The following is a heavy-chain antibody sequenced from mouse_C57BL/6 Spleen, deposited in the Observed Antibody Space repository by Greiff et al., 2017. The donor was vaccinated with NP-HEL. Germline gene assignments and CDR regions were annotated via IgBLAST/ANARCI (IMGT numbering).Heavy chain of an antibody. D-gene: IGHD1-1*01. V-gene: IGHV5-17*01. CDR1: GFTFSDYG. CDR2: ISSGSSTI. Sequence: EVMLVESGGGLVKPGGSLKLSCAASGFTFSDYGMHWVRQAPEKGLEWVAYISSGSSTIYYADTVKGRFTISRDNAKNTLFLQMTSLRSEDTAMYYCARRITTVDRYFDGWGTGTTVTVSS. J-gene: IGHJ1*03. CDR3: ARRITTVDRYFDG.